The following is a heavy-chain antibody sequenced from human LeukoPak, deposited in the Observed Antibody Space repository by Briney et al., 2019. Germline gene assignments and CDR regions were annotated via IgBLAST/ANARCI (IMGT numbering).Heavy chain of an antibody. CDR2: INHGGST. D-gene: IGHD5-18*01. J-gene: IGHJ6*03. CDR3: ARQYTPATLDYYYYYMDV. Sequence: ASETLSLTCAVYGGSFRGYYWSWIRQPPGKGLEWIGEINHGGSTNYNPSLKSRVNISIDTSKNQFSLKLTSVTAADTAVYYCARQYTPATLDYYYYYMDVWGKGTTVTISS. V-gene: IGHV4-34*01. CDR1: GGSFRGYY.